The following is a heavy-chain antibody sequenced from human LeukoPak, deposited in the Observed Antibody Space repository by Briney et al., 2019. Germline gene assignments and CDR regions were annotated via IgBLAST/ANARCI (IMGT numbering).Heavy chain of an antibody. Sequence: GGSLRLFCAASGFTFSSYAMSWVRQAPGKGLEWVSAISGSGGSTYYADSVKGRFTISRDNSKNTLYLQMNSLRAEDTAVYYCAKDRLLRGYSYGSYFDYWGQGTLVTVSS. J-gene: IGHJ4*02. V-gene: IGHV3-23*01. D-gene: IGHD5-18*01. CDR2: ISGSGGST. CDR3: AKDRLLRGYSYGSYFDY. CDR1: GFTFSSYA.